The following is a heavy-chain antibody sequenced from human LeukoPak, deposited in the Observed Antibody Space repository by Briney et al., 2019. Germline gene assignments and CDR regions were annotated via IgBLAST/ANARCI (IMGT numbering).Heavy chain of an antibody. CDR3: ATEGRYGSGTYYMTY. V-gene: IGHV1-24*01. CDR1: GYTLTELF. J-gene: IGHJ4*02. Sequence: ASVKVSCKVSGYTLTELFMHWVRQALGKGLEWMGGFDPEYGETMYAQKFQGRVTMTEDTSTDTAYMELSSLKSEDTAVYYCATEGRYGSGTYYMTYWGQGTLLTVSS. CDR2: FDPEYGET. D-gene: IGHD3-10*01.